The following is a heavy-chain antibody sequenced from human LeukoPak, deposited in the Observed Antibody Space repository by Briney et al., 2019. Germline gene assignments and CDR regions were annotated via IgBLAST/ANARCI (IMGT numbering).Heavy chain of an antibody. CDR3: ARAVRRSYSFDY. V-gene: IGHV4-39*07. D-gene: IGHD1-26*01. J-gene: IGHJ4*02. Sequence: SETLSLTCTVSDYYWGWIRQPPGKGLEWIGSIYDSGSTYYNPSLKSRVTISVDRSKNQFSLKLSSVTAADTAVYYCARAVRRSYSFDYWGQGTLVTVSS. CDR2: IYDSGST. CDR1: DYY.